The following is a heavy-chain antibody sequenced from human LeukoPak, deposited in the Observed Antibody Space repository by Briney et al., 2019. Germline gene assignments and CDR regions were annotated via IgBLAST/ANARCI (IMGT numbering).Heavy chain of an antibody. CDR2: INSDGSST. CDR1: GFTFSTYW. Sequence: GGSLRLSCVVSGFTFSTYWMHWVRQAPGKGLVWVARINSDGSSTTYADSVKGRFTISRDNAKNTLYLQVNSLRAEDTAVYYCASIAARLTYWGQGCLVSVSS. V-gene: IGHV3-74*01. D-gene: IGHD6-6*01. J-gene: IGHJ4*02. CDR3: ASIAARLTY.